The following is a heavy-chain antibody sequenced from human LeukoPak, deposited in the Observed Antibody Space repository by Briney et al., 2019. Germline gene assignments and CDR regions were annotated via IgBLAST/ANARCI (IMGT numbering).Heavy chain of an antibody. V-gene: IGHV4-34*01. D-gene: IGHD3-16*01. CDR2: INHSGST. Sequence: PSETLSLTCAVYGGSFSGYYWSWIRQPPGKGLEWIGEINHSGSTNYNPSLNSRVTISVDTSKNQFSLKLSSVTAADTAVYYCARGAKMYYDYVWGSSQPRLDYWGQGTLVTVSS. CDR3: ARGAKMYYDYVWGSSQPRLDY. CDR1: GGSFSGYY. J-gene: IGHJ4*02.